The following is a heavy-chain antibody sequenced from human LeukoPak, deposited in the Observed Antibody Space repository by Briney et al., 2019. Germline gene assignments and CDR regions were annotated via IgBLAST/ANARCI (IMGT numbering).Heavy chain of an antibody. V-gene: IGHV3-48*03. CDR1: GFTFSSYE. J-gene: IGHJ4*02. CDR3: ASAGYSSSWYSRHFDY. CDR2: ISSSGSPI. Sequence: GGSLRLSCAASGFTFSSYEMNWVRQAPGKGLEWVSYISSSGSPIYYAGSVKGRFTISRDNAKNSPYLQMNSLRAEDTAVYYCASAGYSSSWYSRHFDYWGQGTLVTVSS. D-gene: IGHD6-13*01.